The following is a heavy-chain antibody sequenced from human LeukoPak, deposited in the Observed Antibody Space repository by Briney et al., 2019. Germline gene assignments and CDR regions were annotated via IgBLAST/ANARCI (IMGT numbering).Heavy chain of an antibody. V-gene: IGHV4-34*01. CDR1: GGSFSGYY. Sequence: SETLSLTCAVYGGSFSGYYWSWIRQPPGKGLEWIGEINHSGSTNYNPSLTSRVTISVDTTKNQFSLKLISVTAADTAVYYCASAPGVYSGYDTGTDYWGQGTLVTVSS. D-gene: IGHD5-12*01. J-gene: IGHJ4*02. CDR3: ASAPGVYSGYDTGTDY. CDR2: INHSGST.